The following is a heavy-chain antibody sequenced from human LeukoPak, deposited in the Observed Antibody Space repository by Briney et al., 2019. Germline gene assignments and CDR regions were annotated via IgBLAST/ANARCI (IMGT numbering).Heavy chain of an antibody. CDR3: AIRRGYTYGDDY. CDR1: GFTFNKYT. J-gene: IGHJ4*02. Sequence: GGSLRLSCSASGFTFNKYTMNWVRQAPGKGLEYVSGINSNGGDTHHADSVKGRFTISRDNSKNTLYLQMNTLRAEDTAVYYCAIRRGYTYGDDYWGQGTLVTVSS. V-gene: IGHV3-64D*06. D-gene: IGHD5-18*01. CDR2: INSNGGDT.